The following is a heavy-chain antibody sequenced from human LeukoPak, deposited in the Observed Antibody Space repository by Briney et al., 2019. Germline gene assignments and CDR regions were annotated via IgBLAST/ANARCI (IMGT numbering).Heavy chain of an antibody. D-gene: IGHD5-24*01. Sequence: SETLSLTCTVSGGSISSYYWSWIRQPPGKGLEWIGYIYYSGSTNYNPSLKSRVTISVDTSKNQFSLKLSSVTAADTAVYYCARVRWLQWAFDYWGQGTLVTVSS. J-gene: IGHJ4*02. CDR2: IYYSGST. V-gene: IGHV4-59*01. CDR3: ARVRWLQWAFDY. CDR1: GGSISSYY.